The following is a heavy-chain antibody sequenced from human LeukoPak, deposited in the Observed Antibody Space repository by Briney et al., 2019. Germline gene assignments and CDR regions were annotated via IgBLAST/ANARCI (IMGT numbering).Heavy chain of an antibody. CDR3: ARGPSDASFDY. J-gene: IGHJ4*02. CDR2: INPINGGI. CDR1: GYTFSAYY. Sequence: ASVTVSCKTSGYTFSAYYIHWMRQAPGQGFEWMGWINPINGGIRVAQKFQGRVTMTRDTSMNTVYVELSGLLTVDTAVYFCARGPSDASFDYWGQGTLVTVSA. V-gene: IGHV1-2*02. D-gene: IGHD1-26*01.